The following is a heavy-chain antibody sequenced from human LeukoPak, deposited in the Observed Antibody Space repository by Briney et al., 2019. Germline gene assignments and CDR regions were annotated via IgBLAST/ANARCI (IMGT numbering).Heavy chain of an antibody. CDR3: ARVTYYYGSGSYWGGPYYYYMDV. V-gene: IGHV3-74*01. Sequence: PGGSLRLSCAASGFTFSSYWMHWVRQAPGKGLVWVSRINSDGSSTSYADSVKGRFTISRDNAKNTLYLQMNSLRAEDTAVYYCARVTYYYGSGSYWGGPYYYYMDVWGKGTTVTVS. CDR2: INSDGSST. D-gene: IGHD3-10*01. CDR1: GFTFSSYW. J-gene: IGHJ6*03.